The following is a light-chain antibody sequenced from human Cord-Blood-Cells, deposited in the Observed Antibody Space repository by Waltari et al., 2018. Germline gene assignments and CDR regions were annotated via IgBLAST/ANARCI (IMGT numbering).Light chain of an antibody. CDR3: QQRSNRPLT. Sequence: EIVLTQSPATLSLSPGERATLSCRASQSVSSYLAWYQQKPGQAPRLLIYDASNRATGIPARFSGSGSGTDFTLTISSLEPEDFAVYYCQQRSNRPLTFGGGTKVVIK. CDR1: QSVSSY. J-gene: IGKJ4*01. CDR2: DAS. V-gene: IGKV3-11*01.